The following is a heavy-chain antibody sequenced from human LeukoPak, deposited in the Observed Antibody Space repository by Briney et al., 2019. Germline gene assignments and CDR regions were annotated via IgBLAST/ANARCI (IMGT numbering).Heavy chain of an antibody. CDR1: GGSFSGYY. Sequence: SETLSLTCAVYGGSFSGYYWSWIRQPPGKGLEWIGEISHSGSTNYNPSLKSRVPISVDTSKNQFSLKLSSVTAADTAVYYCARPRYSSGWSIFDYWGQGTLVTVSS. V-gene: IGHV4-34*01. CDR2: ISHSGST. D-gene: IGHD6-19*01. J-gene: IGHJ4*02. CDR3: ARPRYSSGWSIFDY.